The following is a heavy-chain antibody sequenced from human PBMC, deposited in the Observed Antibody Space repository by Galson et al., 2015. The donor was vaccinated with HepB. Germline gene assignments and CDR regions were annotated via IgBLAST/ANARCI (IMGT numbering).Heavy chain of an antibody. V-gene: IGHV3-53*01. J-gene: IGHJ4*02. Sequence: SLRLSCAASGFTVSSIYMSWVRQAPGKGLEWVSVIYSGGSTYYADSVKGRFTISRDNSKNTLYLQMNSLRAEDTAVYYCARLVASNGFDYWGQGTLVTVSS. CDR1: GFTVSSIY. CDR2: IYSGGST. CDR3: ARLVASNGFDY. D-gene: IGHD6-6*01.